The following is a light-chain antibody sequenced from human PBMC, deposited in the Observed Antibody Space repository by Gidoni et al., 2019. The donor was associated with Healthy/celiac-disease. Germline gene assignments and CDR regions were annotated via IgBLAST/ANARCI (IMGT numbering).Light chain of an antibody. V-gene: IGLV1-51*01. CDR2: DNN. Sequence: QSVLTQPPSVSAAPGQKVTISCSGSSSNIGNNYVSWYQQLPGTAPKLLIYDNNKRPSGIPDRFSGSKAGTSATLGITGIQTGDEADYYCGTWDSSLSAEVFGGGTKLTVL. CDR1: SSNIGNNY. CDR3: GTWDSSLSAEV. J-gene: IGLJ3*02.